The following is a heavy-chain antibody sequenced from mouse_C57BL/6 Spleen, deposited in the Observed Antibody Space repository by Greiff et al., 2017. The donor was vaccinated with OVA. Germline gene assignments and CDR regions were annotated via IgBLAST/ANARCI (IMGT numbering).Heavy chain of an antibody. CDR2: IDPETGGT. V-gene: IGHV1-15*01. CDR3: TRKGLYYDYGYFDV. CDR1: GYTFTDYE. J-gene: IGHJ1*03. Sequence: VQLQQSGAELVRPGASVTLSCKASGYTFTDYEMHWVKQTPVHGLEWIGAIDPETGGTAYNQKFKGKAILTADKSSSTAYMELRSLTSEDSAFYYGTRKGLYYDYGYFDVWGTGTTVTVSS. D-gene: IGHD2-4*01.